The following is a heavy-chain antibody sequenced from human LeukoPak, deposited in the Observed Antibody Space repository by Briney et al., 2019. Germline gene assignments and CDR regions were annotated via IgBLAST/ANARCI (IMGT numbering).Heavy chain of an antibody. D-gene: IGHD3-10*01. Sequence: GGSLRLSCAVSGLTVSSNYMSWVRQAPGKGLEWVAVTYSGGSTYYADSVKGRFTISRDNSKNTLCLQMNSLRAEDTAVYYCAKTGRGGMTGAIAIWGQGTMVTVSS. CDR3: AKTGRGGMTGAIAI. CDR1: GLTVSSNY. V-gene: IGHV3-53*01. CDR2: TYSGGST. J-gene: IGHJ3*02.